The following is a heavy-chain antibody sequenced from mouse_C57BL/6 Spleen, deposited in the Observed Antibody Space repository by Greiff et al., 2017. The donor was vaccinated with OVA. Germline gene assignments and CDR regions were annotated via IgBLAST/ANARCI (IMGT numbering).Heavy chain of an antibody. CDR1: GYSITSGYD. CDR2: ISYSGST. D-gene: IGHD2-14*01. Sequence: EVKLVESGPGMVKPSQSLSLTCTVTGYSITSGYDWHWIRHFPGNKLEWMGYISYSGSTNYNPSLKSRISITHDTSKNHFFLKLNSVTTEDTATYYCARGAYREYAMDYWGQGTSVTVSS. J-gene: IGHJ4*01. CDR3: ARGAYREYAMDY. V-gene: IGHV3-1*01.